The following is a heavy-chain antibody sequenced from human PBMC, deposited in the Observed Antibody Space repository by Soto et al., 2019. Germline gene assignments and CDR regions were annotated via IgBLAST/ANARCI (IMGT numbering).Heavy chain of an antibody. V-gene: IGHV5-51*01. Sequence: PGESLKISCKGSGYSFTSYWIGWVRQMPGKGLEWMGIIYPGDSDTRYSPSFQGQVTISADKSISTAYLQWSSLKALDTAMYYCARQLRVVVPAAPPYYYYYMDVWGKGTTVTVSS. CDR3: ARQLRVVVPAAPPYYYYYMDV. CDR2: IYPGDSDT. CDR1: GYSFTSYW. J-gene: IGHJ6*03. D-gene: IGHD2-2*01.